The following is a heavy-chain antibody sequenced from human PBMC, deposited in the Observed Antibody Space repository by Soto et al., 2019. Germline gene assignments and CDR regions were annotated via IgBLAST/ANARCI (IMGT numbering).Heavy chain of an antibody. J-gene: IGHJ4*02. Sequence: QVHLVQSGAEVKKPGASVKVSCKASGYTFTSYGITWVRQAPGQGLEWMGWISAHNGNTDYAQKLQGRVIVTRDTSTSTAYMERRSLRADDAAVYYCARGRSGDYWGQGALVTVSS. CDR1: GYTFTSYG. CDR2: ISAHNGNT. V-gene: IGHV1-18*01. CDR3: ARGRSGDY.